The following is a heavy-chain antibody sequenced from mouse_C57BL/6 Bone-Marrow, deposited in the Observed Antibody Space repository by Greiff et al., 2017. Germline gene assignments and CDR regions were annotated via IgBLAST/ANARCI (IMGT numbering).Heavy chain of an antibody. V-gene: IGHV1-59*01. D-gene: IGHD2-3*01. CDR3: ARGHDGYYVYAMGY. J-gene: IGHJ4*01. CDR1: GYTFTSYW. CDR2: IDPSDSYT. Sequence: QVQLQQPGAELVRPGTSVKLSCKASGYTFTSYWMHWVKQRPGQGLEWIGVIDPSDSYTTYNQKFKGKATLTVDTSYSTAYMQLSSLSSEDSAVYYCARGHDGYYVYAMGYRGQGASVTVSS.